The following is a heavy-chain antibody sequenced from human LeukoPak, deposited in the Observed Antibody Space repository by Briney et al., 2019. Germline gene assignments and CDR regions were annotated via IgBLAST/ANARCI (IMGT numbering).Heavy chain of an antibody. D-gene: IGHD3-10*01. Sequence: PGGSLRLSCAASGFTFSDYYMSWIRQAPGKGLEWVSYISSSGSMISDADSAKGRFTISRDNSKNTLYLQMNSLRAEDTAIYYCVFFGSGSYYKEDYWGQGTLVTVSS. CDR1: GFTFSDYY. J-gene: IGHJ4*02. CDR2: ISSSGSMI. CDR3: VFFGSGSYYKEDY. V-gene: IGHV3-11*04.